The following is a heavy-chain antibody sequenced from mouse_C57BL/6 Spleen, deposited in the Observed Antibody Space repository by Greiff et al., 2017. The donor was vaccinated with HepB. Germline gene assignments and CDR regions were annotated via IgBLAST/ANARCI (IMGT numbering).Heavy chain of an antibody. CDR2: ISDGGSYT. D-gene: IGHD1-1*01. CDR3: ARDLLYASYYYGLDY. J-gene: IGHJ2*01. V-gene: IGHV5-4*01. CDR1: GFTFSSYA. Sequence: EVQLVESGGGLVKPGGSLKLSCAASGFTFSSYAMSWVRQTPEKRLEWVATISDGGSYTYYPDNVKGRFTISRDNAKNNRYLQMSHLKSEDTAMYYCARDLLYASYYYGLDYWGQGTTLTVSS.